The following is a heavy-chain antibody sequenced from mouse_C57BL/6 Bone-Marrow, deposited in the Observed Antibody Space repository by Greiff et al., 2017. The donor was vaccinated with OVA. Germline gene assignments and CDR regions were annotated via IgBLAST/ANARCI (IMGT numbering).Heavy chain of an antibody. CDR2: ISYSGST. Sequence: EVQLQQSGPGMVKPSQSLSLTCTVTGYSITSGYDWHWIRHFPGNKLEWMGYISYSGSTNYNPSLKSRISITHDTSKNHFFLKLNSVTTEDTATYYCARRGKYSNYCYYAMDYWGQGTSVTVSS. CDR3: ARRGKYSNYCYYAMDY. V-gene: IGHV3-1*01. CDR1: GYSITSGYD. J-gene: IGHJ4*01. D-gene: IGHD2-5*01.